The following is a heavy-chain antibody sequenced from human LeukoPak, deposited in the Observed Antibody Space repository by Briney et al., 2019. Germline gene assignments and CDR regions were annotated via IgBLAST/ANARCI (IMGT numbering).Heavy chain of an antibody. CDR2: INPSGGST. V-gene: IGHV1-46*03. Sequence: ASVKVSCKASGYTFTSYYMHWVRQAPGQGLEWMGIINPSGGSTSYAQKFQGRVTMTRDTSTSAVYMELSSLRSEDTAVYYCATWGSIAARPLDYWGQGTLVAVSS. CDR3: ATWGSIAARPLDY. J-gene: IGHJ4*02. D-gene: IGHD6-6*01. CDR1: GYTFTSYY.